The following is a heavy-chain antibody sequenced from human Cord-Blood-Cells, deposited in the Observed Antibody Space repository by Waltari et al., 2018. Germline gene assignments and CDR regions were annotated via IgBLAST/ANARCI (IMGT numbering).Heavy chain of an antibody. CDR3: ARGRVAYYYDSSGDYYYGMDV. D-gene: IGHD3-22*01. CDR2: INHSGST. CDR1: GGSFSGYS. J-gene: IGHJ6*02. Sequence: QVQLQQWGAGLLKPSETLSLTCAVYGGSFSGYSWSWLRQPPGKGLEWIGEINHSGSTNYNPSLKSRVTISVDTSKNQFSLKLSSVTAADTAVYYCARGRVAYYYDSSGDYYYGMDVWGQGTTVTVSS. V-gene: IGHV4-34*01.